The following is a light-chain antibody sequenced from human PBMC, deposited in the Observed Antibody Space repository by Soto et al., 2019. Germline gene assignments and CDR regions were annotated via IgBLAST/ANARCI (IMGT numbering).Light chain of an antibody. J-gene: IGLJ2*01. CDR1: SGHSSYA. CDR2: LNSAGSH. CDR3: QTWVTGIQV. Sequence: QSVLTQSPSASASLGASVKLTCTLSSGHSSYAIAWHQQHPEKGPRYLMKLNSAGSHSKGDGIPDRFSGSSSGAERYLTISSLQSEDEADYYCQTWVTGIQVFGGGTKLTVL. V-gene: IGLV4-69*01.